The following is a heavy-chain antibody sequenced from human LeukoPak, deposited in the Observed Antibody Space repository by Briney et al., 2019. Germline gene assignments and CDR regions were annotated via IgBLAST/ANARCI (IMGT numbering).Heavy chain of an antibody. CDR1: GGSINSYY. Sequence: SETLSLTCNVSGGSINSYYWGWIRQPPGKRLELIGYIYYSGRTNYNPSLKSRVTISVDTSTNQISLKLISVTAADAAVYFCARGTTKGYYYDTSGYYTKWGQGTLVTVSS. CDR2: IYYSGRT. CDR3: ARGTTKGYYYDTSGYYTK. V-gene: IGHV4-59*12. D-gene: IGHD3-22*01. J-gene: IGHJ1*01.